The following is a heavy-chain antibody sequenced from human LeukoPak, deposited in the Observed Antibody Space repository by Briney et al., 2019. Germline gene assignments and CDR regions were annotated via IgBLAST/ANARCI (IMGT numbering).Heavy chain of an antibody. CDR3: ARDPSGYFNY. CDR2: IYYSGST. J-gene: IGHJ4*02. V-gene: IGHV4-61*01. CDR1: GGSVSSGNYY. Sequence: SETLSLTCTVSGGSVSSGNYYWSWIRQPPGKGLEWIGYIYYSGSTNYNPSLKSRVTISVDTSKNQFSMKLSSVTAADTAVYYCARDPSGYFNYWGQGTLATVSS. D-gene: IGHD3-22*01.